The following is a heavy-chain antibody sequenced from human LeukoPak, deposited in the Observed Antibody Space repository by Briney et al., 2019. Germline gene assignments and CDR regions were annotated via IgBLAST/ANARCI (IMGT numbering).Heavy chain of an antibody. V-gene: IGHV3-21*01. CDR2: ISSSSSYI. D-gene: IGHD3-22*01. CDR1: GFTFSGSA. CDR3: ARDSFYDSSGYRLFDY. Sequence: GGSLRLSCAASGFTFSGSAVHWVRQAPGKGLEWVSFISSSSSYIYYADSVKGRFTISRDNSKNSLYLQMNSLRAEDTAVYYCARDSFYDSSGYRLFDYWGQGTLVTVSS. J-gene: IGHJ4*02.